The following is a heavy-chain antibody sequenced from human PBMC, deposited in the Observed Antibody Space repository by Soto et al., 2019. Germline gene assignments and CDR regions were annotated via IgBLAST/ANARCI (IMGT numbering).Heavy chain of an antibody. CDR1: GGTFSSYA. V-gene: IGHV1-69*13. D-gene: IGHD1-26*01. CDR3: ASPIAGSYYDYVFDY. Sequence: GASVKVSCKASGGTFSSYAISWVRQAPGQGLEWMGGIIPIFGTANYAQKFQGRVTITADESTSTAYMELSSLRSEDTAVYYCASPIAGSYYDYVFDYWGQGTLVTVPQ. CDR2: IIPIFGTA. J-gene: IGHJ4*02.